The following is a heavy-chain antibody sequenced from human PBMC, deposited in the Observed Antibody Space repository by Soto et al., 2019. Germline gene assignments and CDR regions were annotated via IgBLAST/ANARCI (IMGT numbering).Heavy chain of an antibody. V-gene: IGHV1-3*01. CDR2: INAGNGNT. CDR3: ARLAVAAISSPFDY. J-gene: IGHJ4*02. CDR1: GFTFTSYY. D-gene: IGHD2-15*01. Sequence: GVPVKACCKAPGFTFTSYYMHWARQAHGQRLEWMGWINAGNGNTKYSQKFQGRVTITRDTSASTAYMELSSLRSEDTAVYYCARLAVAAISSPFDYWGQGTLVTVSS.